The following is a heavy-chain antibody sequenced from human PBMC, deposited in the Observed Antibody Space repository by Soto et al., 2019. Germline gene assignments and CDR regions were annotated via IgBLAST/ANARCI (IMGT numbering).Heavy chain of an antibody. CDR3: ARGSGIVALPGELEDVKYDY. J-gene: IGHJ4*02. CDR2: INESGST. V-gene: IGHV4-34*01. CDR1: GQSFSGHS. D-gene: IGHD1-1*01. Sequence: QVQLQQWGAGLVKPSETLSLSCAVYGQSFSGHSWAWIRQPPGKGLEWIGEINESGSTYYNPSLKTRVTISTDTSKEQFSLKRSSVSAADTAAYFCARGSGIVALPGELEDVKYDYWGQGTLVNVSS.